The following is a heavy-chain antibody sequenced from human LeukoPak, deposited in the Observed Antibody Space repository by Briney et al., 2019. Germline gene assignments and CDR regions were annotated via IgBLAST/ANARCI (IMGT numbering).Heavy chain of an antibody. D-gene: IGHD6-19*01. V-gene: IGHV3-66*01. CDR2: IYSGGTT. Sequence: GGSLRLSCAASGFTVSSNYMSWVRQAPGKGLEWVSVIYSGGTTYYADSVKGRFTISRDTSKNTLYLQMNSLRAEDTGVYYCARDRGSGDSFDLWGQGAMVTVSS. CDR1: GFTVSSNY. CDR3: ARDRGSGDSFDL. J-gene: IGHJ3*01.